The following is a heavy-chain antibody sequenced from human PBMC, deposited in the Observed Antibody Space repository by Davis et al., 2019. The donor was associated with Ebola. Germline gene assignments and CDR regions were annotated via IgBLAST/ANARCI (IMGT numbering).Heavy chain of an antibody. V-gene: IGHV3-23*01. Sequence: ESLKISCADSVIPFRSYAMTWVRQAPGKGLEWVSAISRSGCSTYYADSVKGRFTISRDNSKKTLYLQMNSLRAEDTAVYYCAKSGLSFGVVKYHYGMDVWSKGTTVTVSS. CDR2: ISRSGCST. CDR3: AKSGLSFGVVKYHYGMDV. D-gene: IGHD3-3*01. CDR1: VIPFRSYA. J-gene: IGHJ6*04.